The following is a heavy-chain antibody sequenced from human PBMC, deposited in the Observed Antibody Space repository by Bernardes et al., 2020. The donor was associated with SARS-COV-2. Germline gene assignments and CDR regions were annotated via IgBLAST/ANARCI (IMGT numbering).Heavy chain of an antibody. CDR2: ITSSSATT. Sequence: GGSLRLSCAASGFTFSSYTMSWVRQAPGKGLEWVSYITSSSATTEYVDSVKGRFTISRDNAKNSLFLQMNSLRAEDTAVYYCARASGYYDSRGHTARLFDFWGQGNLVTVSS. D-gene: IGHD3-22*01. CDR1: GFTFSSYT. V-gene: IGHV3-48*01. CDR3: ARASGYYDSRGHTARLFDF. J-gene: IGHJ4*02.